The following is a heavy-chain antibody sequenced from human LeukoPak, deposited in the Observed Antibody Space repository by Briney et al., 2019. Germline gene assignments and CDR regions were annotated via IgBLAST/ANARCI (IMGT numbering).Heavy chain of an antibody. Sequence: KTSETLSLTCSVSGGSINFYYWNWIRQPAGKGLEWVGRIYSSGSTNYNPSLKGRVTMSVDTSKNQFSLNLGSVTAADTAVYYCTRGEHDCDCWGQGILVTVSS. CDR3: TRGEHDCDC. CDR2: IYSSGST. CDR1: GGSINFYY. V-gene: IGHV4-4*07. J-gene: IGHJ4*02.